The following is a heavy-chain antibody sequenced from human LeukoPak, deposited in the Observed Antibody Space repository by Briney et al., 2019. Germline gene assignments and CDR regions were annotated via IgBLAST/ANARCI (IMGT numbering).Heavy chain of an antibody. CDR3: ARDSPLVRGVIGYYGMDV. D-gene: IGHD3-10*01. J-gene: IGHJ6*02. Sequence: SETLSLTCTVSGGSISSYYWSWIRQLPGKGLEWIGYIYYSGSTNYNPSLKSRVTISVDTSKNQFSLKLSSVTAADTAVYYCARDSPLVRGVIGYYGMDVWGQGTTVTVSS. CDR1: GGSISSYY. CDR2: IYYSGST. V-gene: IGHV4-59*01.